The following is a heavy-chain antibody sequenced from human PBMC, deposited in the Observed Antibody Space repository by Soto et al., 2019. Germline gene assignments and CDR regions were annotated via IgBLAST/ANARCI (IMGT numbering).Heavy chain of an antibody. J-gene: IGHJ4*02. Sequence: SETLSLTCTVSGGSVSSGSYYWSWIRQPPGKGLEWIGYIYYSGNTNHNPSLKSRVTISVDTSKNQFSLKLSSVTAADTAVYYCARPRSSGYAGEFDYWGQGTLVTV. CDR1: GGSVSSGSYY. CDR3: ARPRSSGYAGEFDY. D-gene: IGHD3-22*01. V-gene: IGHV4-61*01. CDR2: IYYSGNT.